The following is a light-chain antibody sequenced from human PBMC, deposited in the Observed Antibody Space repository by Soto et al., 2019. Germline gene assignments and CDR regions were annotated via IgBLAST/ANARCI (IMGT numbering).Light chain of an antibody. Sequence: DIQMTQSPSSVSASVGDRVFITCRASQDISSWLAWYQQKPGKAPKLLIYATSRLQSGVPSRFSGSTSGTDCTLTISSLQPQYFATHYCQQADSFPLTFGGGTKVEIK. V-gene: IGKV1D-12*01. CDR3: QQADSFPLT. CDR1: QDISSW. CDR2: ATS. J-gene: IGKJ4*01.